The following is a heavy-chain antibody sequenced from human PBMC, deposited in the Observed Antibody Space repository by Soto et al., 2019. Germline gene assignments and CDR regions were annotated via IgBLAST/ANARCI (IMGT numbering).Heavy chain of an antibody. V-gene: IGHV4-30-2*01. D-gene: IGHD1-26*01. CDR1: GGSISSGGYS. CDR2: IYHSGST. J-gene: IGHJ4*02. CDR3: AAGGGLPRYY. Sequence: QLQLQESGSGLVKPSQTLSLTCAVSGGSISSGGYSWSWIRQPPGKGLEWIGYIYHSGSTYYNPSLKSRVTVPVDRSKNQCSLKLSAVTAADTAVYYCAAGGGLPRYYWGQGTLVTVSS.